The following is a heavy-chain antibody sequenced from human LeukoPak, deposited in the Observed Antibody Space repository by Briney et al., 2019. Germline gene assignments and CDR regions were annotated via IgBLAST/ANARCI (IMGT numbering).Heavy chain of an antibody. CDR1: GFTFSNYW. J-gene: IGHJ4*02. D-gene: IGHD3-22*01. CDR2: IKQDGSEK. CDR3: ARLKRNGYYDSSGYYYFDY. V-gene: IGHV3-7*01. Sequence: GGSLRLSCAASGFTFSNYWMNWVRQAPGKGLEWVANIKQDGSEKYYVDSVKGRFTISRDNAKNSLYLQMNSLRAEDTAVYYCARLKRNGYYDSSGYYYFDYWGQGTLVTVPS.